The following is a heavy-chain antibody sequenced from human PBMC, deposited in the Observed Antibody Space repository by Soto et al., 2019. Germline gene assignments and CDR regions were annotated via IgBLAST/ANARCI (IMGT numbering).Heavy chain of an antibody. D-gene: IGHD5-12*01. CDR1: GFMFSSYA. CDR3: ATGLRSVYGPFDS. V-gene: IGHV3-23*01. J-gene: IGHJ4*02. Sequence: EVQLLESGGGLVQPGGSLRLSCAASGFMFSSYAMTWVRQAPGKGLEWVSALSGGGDSTYYAPSVRGRFAISRDNSKNTLYLQMNSLRAEDTAVYYCATGLRSVYGPFDSWGQGTLVTLSS. CDR2: LSGGGDST.